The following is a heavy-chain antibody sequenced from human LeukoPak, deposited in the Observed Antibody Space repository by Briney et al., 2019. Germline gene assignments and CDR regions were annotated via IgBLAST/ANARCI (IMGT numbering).Heavy chain of an antibody. Sequence: GGSLRLSCVASGFTFGTYWMHWVRQAPGKGLVWVSRLDTDGTDTAYADSVKGRFTISRDNAKNTLYLQMNSLRAEDTAVYYCARPRAYDSRDLDYWGQGTLVTVSS. CDR1: GFTFGTYW. J-gene: IGHJ4*02. V-gene: IGHV3-74*01. D-gene: IGHD3-16*01. CDR2: LDTDGTDT. CDR3: ARPRAYDSRDLDY.